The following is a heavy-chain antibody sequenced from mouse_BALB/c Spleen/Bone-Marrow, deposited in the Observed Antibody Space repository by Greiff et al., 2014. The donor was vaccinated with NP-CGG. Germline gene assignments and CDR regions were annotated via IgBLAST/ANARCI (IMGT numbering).Heavy chain of an antibody. CDR3: AIYYYGSSGFAY. J-gene: IGHJ3*01. CDR2: IDPANGNT. Sequence: EVMLVESGAELVKPGASVKLSCTASGFNIKDTYMHWVKQRPEQGLEWIGRIDPANGNTKYDQKFQGKATITADTSSNTAYLQLSILTSEDTAVYYGAIYYYGSSGFAYWGQGTLVTVSA. CDR1: GFNIKDTY. D-gene: IGHD1-1*01. V-gene: IGHV14-3*02.